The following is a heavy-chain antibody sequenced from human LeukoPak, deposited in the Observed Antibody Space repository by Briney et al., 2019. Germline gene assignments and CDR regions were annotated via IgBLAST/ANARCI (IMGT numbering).Heavy chain of an antibody. D-gene: IGHD3-10*01. J-gene: IGHJ4*02. Sequence: GRSLRLSCAASGFTFSDYSMTWVRQAPGKGLEWVSSISSRAIYIYYADSLKGRFTISRDNAKNSLFLQMNGLRAEDTAVYYCARGRGYYSSGSPEEFDCWGQGTLVTVSS. CDR1: GFTFSDYS. CDR3: ARGRGYYSSGSPEEFDC. V-gene: IGHV3-21*01. CDR2: ISSRAIYI.